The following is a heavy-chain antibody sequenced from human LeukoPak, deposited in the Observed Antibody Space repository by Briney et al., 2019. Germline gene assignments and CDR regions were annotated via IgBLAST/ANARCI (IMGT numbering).Heavy chain of an antibody. V-gene: IGHV4-34*01. CDR1: GGSFSGYY. Sequence: SETLSLTCAVYGGSFSGYYWSWIRQPPGKGLEWIGEINHSGSTNYNPSLKSRVTISVDTSKNQFSLELSSVTAADTAVYYCARGYRGGAYFDYWGQGTLVTVSS. J-gene: IGHJ4*02. D-gene: IGHD4-11*01. CDR3: ARGYRGGAYFDY. CDR2: INHSGST.